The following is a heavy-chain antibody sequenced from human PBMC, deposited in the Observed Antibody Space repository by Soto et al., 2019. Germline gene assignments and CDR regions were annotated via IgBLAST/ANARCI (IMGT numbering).Heavy chain of an antibody. D-gene: IGHD6-19*01. CDR1: GFTFSSYA. CDR3: AKDGGGYSSGWYWFDP. J-gene: IGHJ5*02. V-gene: IGHV3-23*01. CDR2: ISGSGGST. Sequence: WGSLRLSCAASGFTFSSYAMSWVRQAPGKGLEWVSAISGSGGSTYYADSVKGRFTISRDNSKNTLYLQMNSLRAEDTAVYYCAKDGGGYSSGWYWFDPWGQGTLVTVSS.